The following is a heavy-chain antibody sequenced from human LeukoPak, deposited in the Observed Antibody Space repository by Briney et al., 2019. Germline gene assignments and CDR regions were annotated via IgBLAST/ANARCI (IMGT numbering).Heavy chain of an antibody. CDR1: GYTFTGYY. V-gene: IGHV1-2*02. Sequence: ASVKVSCKASGYTFTGYYMHWVQQVPGQGLEWMGWINPNSGGTNYAQKFQGRVTMTRDTSISTAYMELSRLRSDDTAVYYCARDYYDSGGYEDYWGQGTLVTVSS. CDR3: ARDYYDSGGYEDY. J-gene: IGHJ4*02. D-gene: IGHD3-22*01. CDR2: INPNSGGT.